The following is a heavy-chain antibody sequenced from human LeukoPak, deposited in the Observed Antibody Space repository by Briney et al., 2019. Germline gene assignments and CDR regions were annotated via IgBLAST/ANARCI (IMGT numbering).Heavy chain of an antibody. Sequence: GGSLRLSCATSGFNFDRYTINWVRQAPGKGLEWVSLVGWAGGTTFYSDSVRGRFTISRDSGRKSVYLQMNSLTTDDTAFYFCAKELDTMFFDYWGQGAPVTVSS. CDR1: GFNFDRYT. V-gene: IGHV3-43*01. CDR2: VGWAGGTT. CDR3: AKELDTMFFDY. D-gene: IGHD3-10*02. J-gene: IGHJ4*02.